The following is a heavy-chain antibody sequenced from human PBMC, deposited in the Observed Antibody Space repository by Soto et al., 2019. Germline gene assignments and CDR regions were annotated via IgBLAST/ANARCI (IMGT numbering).Heavy chain of an antibody. D-gene: IGHD4-17*01. J-gene: IGHJ5*02. Sequence: KESGPTLVKPTQTLTLTCTFSGFSLSTSGVGVVWIRQPPGKALEWLALIYWDADKRYSPSLKSRLTITKDNSKNQVVLTMTNMDPVDTATYYFSPCVPYGDYGDWFGPWGQGTLVTVSS. V-gene: IGHV2-5*02. CDR1: GFSLSTSGVG. CDR3: SPCVPYGDYGDWFGP. CDR2: IYWDADK.